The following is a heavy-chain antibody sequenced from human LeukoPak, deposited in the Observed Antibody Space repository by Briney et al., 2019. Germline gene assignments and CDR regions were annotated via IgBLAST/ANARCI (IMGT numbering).Heavy chain of an antibody. J-gene: IGHJ5*02. CDR2: IYHSGST. D-gene: IGHD2-15*01. CDR3: ARAYCSGGTCYSSRGMFDP. Sequence: PSEILSLTCTVSDYSISSGYYWAWIRQPPGKGLEWIGSIYHSGSTYYNPSLKSRVTISVDTSKNQFSLKLSSVTAADTAVYYCARAYCSGGTCYSSRGMFDPWGQGTLVTVSS. CDR1: DYSISSGYY. V-gene: IGHV4-38-2*02.